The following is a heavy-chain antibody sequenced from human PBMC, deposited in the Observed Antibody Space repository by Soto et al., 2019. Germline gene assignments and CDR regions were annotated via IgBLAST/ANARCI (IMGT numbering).Heavy chain of an antibody. Sequence: PVGSLRLSCAASGFTFSSYSMNWVRQAPGKGLEWVSYISSSSSTIYYADSVKGRFTISRDNAKNSLYLQMNSLRAEDTAVYYWARGLYGAPLEYSQYGGQGTLVTVSS. CDR2: ISSSSSTI. CDR3: ARGLYGAPLEYSQY. J-gene: IGHJ1*01. CDR1: GFTFSSYS. V-gene: IGHV3-48*01. D-gene: IGHD4-17*01.